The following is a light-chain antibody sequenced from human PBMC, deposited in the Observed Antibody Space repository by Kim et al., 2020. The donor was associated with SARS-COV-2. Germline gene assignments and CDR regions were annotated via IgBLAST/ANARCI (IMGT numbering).Light chain of an antibody. CDR1: TSNIGNNY. Sequence: GQRVTIACSGNTSNIGNNYVSWYQQLPGSAPDLLIYKNNPRPSGVPDRFSGSKSGTSASLAISRLRSRDEAEYYCATWDDSLYGTIFGGGTQLTVL. CDR2: KNN. J-gene: IGLJ2*01. V-gene: IGLV1-47*01. CDR3: ATWDDSLYGTI.